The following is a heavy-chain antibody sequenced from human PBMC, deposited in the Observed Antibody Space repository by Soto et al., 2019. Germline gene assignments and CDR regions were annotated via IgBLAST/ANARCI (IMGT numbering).Heavy chain of an antibody. V-gene: IGHV3-30*18. CDR2: ISYDGSSK. CDR3: AKDLADFWSGSHYGMDV. Sequence: GGSLRLSCAASGVTFSSYGMHWVRQAPGKGLGWVAVISYDGSSKYYADSVKGRFTISRDNSKNTLYLQMHSLRAEDTAVYYCAKDLADFWSGSHYGMDVWGQGTKVTVSS. CDR1: GVTFSSYG. D-gene: IGHD3-3*01. J-gene: IGHJ6*02.